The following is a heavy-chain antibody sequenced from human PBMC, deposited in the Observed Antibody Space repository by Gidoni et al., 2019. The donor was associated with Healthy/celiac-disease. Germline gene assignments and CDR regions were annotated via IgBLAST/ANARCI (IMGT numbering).Heavy chain of an antibody. CDR3: ARGSYGDDSSGYYPWYFDY. Sequence: QVQLQESGPGLVKPSQTLSLTCTVSGGSISSGVYYWSWIRQHPGKGLEWIGYIYYSGSTYYNPSLKSRVTISVDTSKNQFSLKLSSVTAADTAVYYCARGSYGDDSSGYYPWYFDYWGQGTLVTVSS. V-gene: IGHV4-31*03. J-gene: IGHJ4*02. D-gene: IGHD3-22*01. CDR2: IYYSGST. CDR1: GGSISSGVYY.